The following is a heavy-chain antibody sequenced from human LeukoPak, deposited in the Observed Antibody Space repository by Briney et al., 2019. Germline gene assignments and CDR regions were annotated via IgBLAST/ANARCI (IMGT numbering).Heavy chain of an antibody. J-gene: IGHJ3*02. CDR1: GFSVSSNY. V-gene: IGHV3-11*04. D-gene: IGHD2-15*01. Sequence: GGSLRLSCAASGFSVSSNYMSWVRQAPGKGLEWVSYISESGSAKYYSDSVKGRFTISRDNAKNSLYLQMNSLRPEDTAVYYCAREAAPVAAAQPDAVDIWGQGTMVTVSS. CDR3: AREAAPVAAAQPDAVDI. CDR2: ISESGSAK.